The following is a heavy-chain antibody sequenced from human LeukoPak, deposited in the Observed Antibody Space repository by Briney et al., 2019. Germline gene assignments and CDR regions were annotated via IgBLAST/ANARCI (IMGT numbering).Heavy chain of an antibody. J-gene: IGHJ4*02. CDR3: ARPYCSGWYGDIDY. V-gene: IGHV3-66*02. CDR2: IYRGHNT. Sequence: GRSLRLSCEASGFTVSSYCMSWVRQVPGKGLEWVYVIYRGHNTYYGDSVKGRFTISRDNSKNTLYVQMNSLRPEDTAVDYGARPYCSGWYGDIDYWGQGTLVTVS. D-gene: IGHD6-19*01. CDR1: GFTVSSYC.